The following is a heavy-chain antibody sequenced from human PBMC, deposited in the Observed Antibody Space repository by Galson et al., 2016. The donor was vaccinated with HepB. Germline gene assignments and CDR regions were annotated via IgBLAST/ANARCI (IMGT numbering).Heavy chain of an antibody. D-gene: IGHD5-24*01. CDR2: IKEDGREQ. CDR3: GREGLADGSYFDY. V-gene: IGHV3-7*01. Sequence: SLRLSCAASGFTFSMYWMTWVRQTPGRGLEWVANIKEDGREQYYVDSVRGRFTISRDNTKNSLNLQMTSLRTEDTAVYYRGREGLADGSYFDYWGQGTLVTVSS. J-gene: IGHJ4*02. CDR1: GFTFSMYW.